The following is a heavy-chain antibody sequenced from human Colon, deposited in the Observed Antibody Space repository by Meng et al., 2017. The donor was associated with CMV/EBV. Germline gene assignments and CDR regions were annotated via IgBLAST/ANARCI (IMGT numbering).Heavy chain of an antibody. CDR1: PLIFSGYA. V-gene: IGHV3-NL1*01. CDR3: AKGHQYYGSGGYGYYYGMDV. CDR2: IYSGGST. J-gene: IGHJ6*02. D-gene: IGHD3-10*01. Sequence: GGSLRLSCVASPLIFSGYAMHWVRQAPGRGLEWVSVIYSGGSTYYADSVKGRFTISRDNAMNTLYLQMNSLSTEDSAVYFCAKGHQYYGSGGYGYYYGMDVWGQGTTVTVSS.